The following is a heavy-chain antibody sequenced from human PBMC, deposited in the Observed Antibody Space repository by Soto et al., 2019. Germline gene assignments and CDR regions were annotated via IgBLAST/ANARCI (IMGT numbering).Heavy chain of an antibody. CDR1: GCTFDDYG. J-gene: IGHJ5*02. Sequence: GGSLRLSWAACGCTFDDYGMHWVRQAPGKGLEWVSGISWNSGSIGYADSVKGRFTISRDNAKNSLYLQMNSLRAEDTALYYCAPNPFRAAAGPTVDPWGQGTLVTVSS. CDR3: APNPFRAAAGPTVDP. D-gene: IGHD6-13*01. CDR2: ISWNSGSI. V-gene: IGHV3-9*01.